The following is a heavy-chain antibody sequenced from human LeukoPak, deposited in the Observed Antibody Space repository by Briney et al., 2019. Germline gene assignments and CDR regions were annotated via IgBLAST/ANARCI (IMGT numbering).Heavy chain of an antibody. CDR1: GGSISSYY. D-gene: IGHD3-22*01. CDR3: ARDRTNYYDSSGYYDDWFDP. V-gene: IGHV4-59*01. CDR2: IYYSGST. Sequence: KPSETLSLTCTVSGGSISSYYWSGIRQPPGNGLVWIGYIYYSGSTSYNPSLKSRVTISVDTSKNQFSLKLSSVTAADTAVYYCARDRTNYYDSSGYYDDWFDPWGQGTLVTVSS. J-gene: IGHJ5*02.